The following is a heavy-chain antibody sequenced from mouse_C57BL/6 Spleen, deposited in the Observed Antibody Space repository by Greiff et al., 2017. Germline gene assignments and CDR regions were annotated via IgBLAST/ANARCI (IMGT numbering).Heavy chain of an antibody. V-gene: IGHV5-9-1*02. CDR3: TRDGYYRYFDV. D-gene: IGHD2-3*01. J-gene: IGHJ1*03. CDR2: ISSGGDYI. Sequence: EVKVEESGEGLVKPGGSLKLSCAASGFTFSSYAMSWVRQTPEKRLEWVAYISSGGDYIYYADTVKGRFTISRDNARNTLYLQMSSLKSEDTAMYYCTRDGYYRYFDVWGTGTTVTVSS. CDR1: GFTFSSYA.